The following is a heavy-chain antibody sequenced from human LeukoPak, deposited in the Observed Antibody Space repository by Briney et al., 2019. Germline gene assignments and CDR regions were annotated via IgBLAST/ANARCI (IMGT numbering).Heavy chain of an antibody. J-gene: IGHJ6*02. D-gene: IGHD2-2*01. V-gene: IGHV3-15*01. CDR1: GFAFNNAL. CDR3: STSIVVLPAAAYYGMDI. Sequence: PGGSLRLSCAASGFAFNNALMSWVRQAPGKGLEWVGRIKSEADGGTTDYAAPVKGRFTISRDDSKNMLYLQINSLKTEDTAVYFCSTSIVVLPAAAYYGMDIWGQGTTVTVSS. CDR2: IKSEADGGTT.